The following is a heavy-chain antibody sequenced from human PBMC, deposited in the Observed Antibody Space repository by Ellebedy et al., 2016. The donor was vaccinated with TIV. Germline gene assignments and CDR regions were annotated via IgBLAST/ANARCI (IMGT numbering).Heavy chain of an antibody. CDR2: IYASGST. D-gene: IGHD2-2*01. Sequence: SETLSLTXTVSGCTISSSGYYWSWIPQRPGKGPESIGYIYASGSTYYNPSLKRGVTISVDTSKNQFSLKLSSVTAADTAVYYCASLTQDCSSTSCYGAFDIWGQGTMVTVSS. V-gene: IGHV4-31*03. J-gene: IGHJ3*02. CDR3: ASLTQDCSSTSCYGAFDI. CDR1: GCTISSSGYY.